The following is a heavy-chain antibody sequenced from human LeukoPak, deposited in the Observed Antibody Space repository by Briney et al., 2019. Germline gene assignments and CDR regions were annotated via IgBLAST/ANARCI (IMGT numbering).Heavy chain of an antibody. CDR2: VRSSGSS. V-gene: IGHV4-59*01. CDR3: TRGVLVGATGHHFAY. D-gene: IGHD2-8*02. Sequence: PSETLSLTCAVYGGSFSGYYWSWIRQPPGEGLEWLGYVRSSGSSNYNPSLKSRVAILVDTPKNQFTLKLSSVTAADTAVYYCTRGVLVGATGHHFAYWGQGTLVTVSS. J-gene: IGHJ4*02. CDR1: GGSFSGYY.